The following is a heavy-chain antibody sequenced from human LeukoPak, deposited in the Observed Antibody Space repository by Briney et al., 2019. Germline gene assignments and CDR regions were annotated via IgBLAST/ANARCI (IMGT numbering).Heavy chain of an antibody. CDR3: AKDTNPYSSGWYYFDY. J-gene: IGHJ4*02. Sequence: RRSLRPSCAPSGFTFRSYAMSWVRQAPGKGLEWVSGISGSGGSTNYADSVKGRFTISRDNSKNTLYLQMNSLTAEDTAVYYCAKDTNPYSSGWYYFDYGGQGTRVTVSS. D-gene: IGHD6-19*01. CDR1: GFTFRSYA. V-gene: IGHV3-23*01. CDR2: ISGSGGST.